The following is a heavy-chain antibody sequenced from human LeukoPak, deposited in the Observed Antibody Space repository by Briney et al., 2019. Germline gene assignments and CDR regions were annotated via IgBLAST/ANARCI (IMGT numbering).Heavy chain of an antibody. CDR1: GFTVSSNY. Sequence: GGSLRLSCAASGFTVSSNYMSWVRQAPGKGLEWVGFIRSKAYGGTTEYAASVKGRFTISRDDSKSIAYLQMNSLKTEDTAVYYCTRARTWIQLWLMAYWGQGTLVTVSS. D-gene: IGHD5-18*01. CDR2: IRSKAYGGTT. J-gene: IGHJ4*02. V-gene: IGHV3-49*04. CDR3: TRARTWIQLWLMAY.